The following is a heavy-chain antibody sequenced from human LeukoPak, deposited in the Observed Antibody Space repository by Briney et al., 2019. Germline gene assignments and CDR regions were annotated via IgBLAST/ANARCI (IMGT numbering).Heavy chain of an antibody. Sequence: PGGSLRLSCAASGFTFSSYAMSWVRQAPGKGLEWVSAISGGGGSTYYADSVKGRFTISRDNSKNTLYLQMNSLRAEDTAVYYCANSDYGDYYYYYYGMDVWGQGTTVTVSS. V-gene: IGHV3-23*01. CDR2: ISGGGGST. D-gene: IGHD4-17*01. CDR3: ANSDYGDYYYYYYGMDV. J-gene: IGHJ6*02. CDR1: GFTFSSYA.